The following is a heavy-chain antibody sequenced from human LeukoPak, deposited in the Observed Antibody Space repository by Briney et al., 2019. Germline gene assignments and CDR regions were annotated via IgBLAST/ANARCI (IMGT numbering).Heavy chain of an antibody. CDR3: ARGAPTFGLGY. D-gene: IGHD3-16*01. Sequence: PGGSLRLSCAASGFTFSSYSMNWVRQAPGKGLEWVSHISGSNSTIYYADSVKGRFTNSRDNAQNSLYLQMNTLRAEDTAVYYCARGAPTFGLGYWGQGTLVTVSS. V-gene: IGHV3-48*04. CDR1: GFTFSSYS. CDR2: ISGSNSTI. J-gene: IGHJ4*02.